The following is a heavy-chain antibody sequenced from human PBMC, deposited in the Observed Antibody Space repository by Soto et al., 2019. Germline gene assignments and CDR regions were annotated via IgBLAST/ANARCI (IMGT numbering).Heavy chain of an antibody. V-gene: IGHV4-4*02. CDR3: ARKAWVRFDY. D-gene: IGHD7-27*01. J-gene: IGHJ4*01. CDR1: GESITSSVC. Sequence: SATPSLACTVSGESITSSVCWACVRQPPGKGLEWIGEVFHTGNTNYNPSLKSRVTMSVDNSTNEFSLKVTSVTAADTAIYYCARKAWVRFDYLGHGAMVTGSS. CDR2: VFHTGNT.